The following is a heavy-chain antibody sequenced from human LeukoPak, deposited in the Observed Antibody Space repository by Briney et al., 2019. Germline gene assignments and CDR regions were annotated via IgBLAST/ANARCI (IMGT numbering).Heavy chain of an antibody. J-gene: IGHJ4*02. CDR1: GYSFTSNY. D-gene: IGHD6-19*01. Sequence: ASVKVSCKASGYSFTSNYIHWVRQAPGRGLEWMGMIYPRDGSTSYAQKFQGRVTMTEDTSTDTAYMELSSLRSGDTAVYYCATVRDSSGWPHFDYWGQGTLVTVSS. CDR3: ATVRDSSGWPHFDY. V-gene: IGHV1-46*01. CDR2: IYPRDGST.